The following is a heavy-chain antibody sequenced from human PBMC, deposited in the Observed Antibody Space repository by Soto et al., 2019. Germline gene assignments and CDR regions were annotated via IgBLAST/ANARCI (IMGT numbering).Heavy chain of an antibody. V-gene: IGHV4-4*02. J-gene: IGHJ5*02. CDR2: IYHSGST. Sequence: SETLSLTCAVSGGSISSSNWWSWVRQPPGKWLEWIGEIYHSGSTNYNPSLKSRVTISVDKSKNQFSLKLSSVTAADTAVYYCARKTAVANEKRWFDPWGQGTLVTVSS. CDR1: GGSISSSNW. CDR3: ARKTAVANEKRWFDP. D-gene: IGHD6-19*01.